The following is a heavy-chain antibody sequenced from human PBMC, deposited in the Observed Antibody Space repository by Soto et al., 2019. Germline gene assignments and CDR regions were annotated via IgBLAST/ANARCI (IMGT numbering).Heavy chain of an antibody. CDR1: GGSISRSSYY. J-gene: IGHJ5*01. V-gene: IGHV4-39*01. CDR3: ARHDSGTDS. D-gene: IGHD1-26*01. Sequence: SETLSLTCTVSGGSISRSSYYWGWIRQPPGKGLEWIGSINNSGGTYYNPSLKSRVTISVDTSKNQFSLKLTSVTAADTAVYYCARHDSGTDSWGQGTLVTVSS. CDR2: INNSGGT.